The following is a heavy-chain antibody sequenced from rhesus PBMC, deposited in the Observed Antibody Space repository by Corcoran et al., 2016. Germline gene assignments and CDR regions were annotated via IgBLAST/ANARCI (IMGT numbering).Heavy chain of an antibody. V-gene: IGHV2-174*01. D-gene: IGHD3-3*01. CDR1: GFSLTTSGMG. CDR3: ARGGLQYLDWLLPNDAFDC. Sequence: QVTLKESGPALVKPTQTLTLTCTFSGFSLTTSGMGVGWIRQPPGKALEWLALIFWDDDKRYSTSLKSRLTISKDTSKNQVVLTMTNMDPVDTATYYCARGGLQYLDWLLPNDAFDCWGQGLRVTVSS. CDR2: IFWDDDK. J-gene: IGHJ3*01.